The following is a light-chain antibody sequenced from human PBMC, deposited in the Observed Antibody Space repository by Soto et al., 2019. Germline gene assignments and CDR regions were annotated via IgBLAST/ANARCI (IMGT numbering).Light chain of an antibody. Sequence: EIVLTQSPATLSLSPGERATLSCRASQSVGSYLAWYQQKPGQAPRLLIYDASNRATGIPARFSGSGSGTDFTLTISSLEPEDFAVYHCQQRSNWPRTFGQGTKGGYQ. CDR1: QSVGSY. CDR3: QQRSNWPRT. J-gene: IGKJ1*01. V-gene: IGKV3-11*01. CDR2: DAS.